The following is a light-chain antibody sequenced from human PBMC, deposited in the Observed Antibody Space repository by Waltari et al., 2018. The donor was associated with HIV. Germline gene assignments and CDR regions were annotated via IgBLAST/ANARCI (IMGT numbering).Light chain of an antibody. Sequence: QSVLTQPPSASETPGQRVTISCSGSTSNIGSNTVNWYQQLPGTAPKLLIYTNKQRPSGVPGRFAGSKYGTAASLAISGLQSEDEAHYYCAAWDDSVNGWVFGGGTKLTVL. CDR2: TNK. J-gene: IGLJ3*02. CDR3: AAWDDSVNGWV. V-gene: IGLV1-44*01. CDR1: TSNIGSNT.